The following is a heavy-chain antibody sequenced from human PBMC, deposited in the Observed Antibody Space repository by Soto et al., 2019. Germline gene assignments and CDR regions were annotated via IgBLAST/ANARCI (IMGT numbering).Heavy chain of an antibody. V-gene: IGHV3-30-3*01. CDR3: ARALLDSSGYYGGDY. Sequence: PXGSLRLSCAASGFTLSSYAMHWVRQAPGKGLEWVAVISYDGSNKYYADSVKGRFTISRDNSKNTLYLQMNSLRAEDTAVYYCARALLDSSGYYGGDYWGQGTLVTVSS. CDR2: ISYDGSNK. D-gene: IGHD3-22*01. CDR1: GFTLSSYA. J-gene: IGHJ4*02.